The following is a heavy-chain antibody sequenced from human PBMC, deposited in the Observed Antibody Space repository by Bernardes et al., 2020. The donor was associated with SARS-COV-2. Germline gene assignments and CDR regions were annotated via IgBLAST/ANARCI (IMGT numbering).Heavy chain of an antibody. J-gene: IGHJ3*02. V-gene: IGHV1-24*01. CDR1: GYTLSALS. CDR3: TTSLSLTVVVYAFDI. Sequence: ASLKVSCKVSGYTLSALSMHWVRQAPGKGLEWMGSFDPEDGEAVYAQKFLGRVTMTADTSTYTSYLELSSLRSDDTAVYYCTTSLSLTVVVYAFDIWGQGTTVIVSS. D-gene: IGHD3-22*01. CDR2: FDPEDGEA.